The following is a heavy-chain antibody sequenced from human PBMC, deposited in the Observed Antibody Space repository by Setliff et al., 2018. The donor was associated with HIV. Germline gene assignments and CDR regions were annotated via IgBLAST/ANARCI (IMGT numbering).Heavy chain of an antibody. D-gene: IGHD3-16*01. CDR3: AREPKGGDDRALDY. Sequence: SETLSLTCTVSGGSISGYFWSWIRQPAGKGLEWIGRTFTSGITNYSPSLKSRVTMSVDTSKNQFSLNLTSVTAADTAMYYCAREPKGGDDRALDYWGQGTLVTVSS. V-gene: IGHV4-4*07. CDR1: GGSISGYF. J-gene: IGHJ4*02. CDR2: TFTSGIT.